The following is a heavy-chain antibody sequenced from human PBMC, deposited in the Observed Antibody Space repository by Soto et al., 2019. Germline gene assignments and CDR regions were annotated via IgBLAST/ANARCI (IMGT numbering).Heavy chain of an antibody. J-gene: IGHJ5*02. CDR1: GYTFTNYD. CDR2: MNPNSANT. D-gene: IGHD1-26*01. CDR3: ARMATSGTLNWFDP. V-gene: IGHV1-8*01. Sequence: ASVKVSCTASGYTFTNYDISWVRQATGQGLEWMGWMNPNSANTGYAQKFQGRVSMTRDTSINTAYMELSSLRSEDTAIYYCARMATSGTLNWFDPWGQGNLVTVSS.